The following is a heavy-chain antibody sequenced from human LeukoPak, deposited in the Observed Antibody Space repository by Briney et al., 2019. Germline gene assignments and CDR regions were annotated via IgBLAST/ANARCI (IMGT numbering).Heavy chain of an antibody. CDR2: INAGYGNT. CDR1: GYTFTSYA. CDR3: ARHYSGNSGWFDP. Sequence: ASVKVSCKASGYTFTSYAIHWVRQAPGQRLEWMGWINAGYGNTKYSQTFQGRVTITRDTSANTAYMDLSSLRSEDTAVYYCARHYSGNSGWFDPWAQGTLVTVSS. J-gene: IGHJ5*02. V-gene: IGHV1-3*01. D-gene: IGHD1-26*01.